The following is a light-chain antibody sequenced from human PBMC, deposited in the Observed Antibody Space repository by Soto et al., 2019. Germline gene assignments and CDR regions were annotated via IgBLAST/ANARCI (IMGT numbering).Light chain of an antibody. CDR3: QQGYSIHALT. CDR2: DVS. J-gene: IGKJ4*01. Sequence: DIQMPQSPSSVSASVGDTVTISCRASQTISTYLHWYQHKPGKDPRLLISDVSTLQSGVPGRFRGSGSETEFTLTITYLQPEDFATYYCQQGYSIHALTFGGGTKVELK. CDR1: QTISTY. V-gene: IGKV1-39*01.